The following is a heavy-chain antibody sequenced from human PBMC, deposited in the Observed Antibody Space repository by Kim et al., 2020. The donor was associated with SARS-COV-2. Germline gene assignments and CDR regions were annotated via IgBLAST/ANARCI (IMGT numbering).Heavy chain of an antibody. CDR1: GFTFSNQW. J-gene: IGHJ6*02. Sequence: GGSLRLSCEASGFTFSNQWMTWVRQAPGKGLEGVASINENGGNKYYVESVKGRFTISRDNGKKSLFLQMNSLRVDDTAVYYCATGDMDVGGQGTTVTVSS. CDR2: INENGGNK. CDR3: ATGDMDV. V-gene: IGHV3-7*01.